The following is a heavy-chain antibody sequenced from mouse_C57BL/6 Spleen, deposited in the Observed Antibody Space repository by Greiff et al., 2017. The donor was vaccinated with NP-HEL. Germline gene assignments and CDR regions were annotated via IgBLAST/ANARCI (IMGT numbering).Heavy chain of an antibody. CDR1: GYTFTSYG. J-gene: IGHJ4*01. V-gene: IGHV1-81*01. Sequence: VKLMESGAELGRPGASVKLSCKASGYTFTSYGISWVKQRTGQGLEWIGEIYPRSGNTYYNEKFKGKATLTADKSSSTAYMELRSLTSEDSAVYFCARRVITTVVEDYAMDYWGQGTSVTVSS. CDR3: ARRVITTVVEDYAMDY. D-gene: IGHD1-1*01. CDR2: IYPRSGNT.